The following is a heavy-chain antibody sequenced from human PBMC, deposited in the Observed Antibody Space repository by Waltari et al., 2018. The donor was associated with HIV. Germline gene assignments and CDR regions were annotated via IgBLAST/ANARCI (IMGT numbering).Heavy chain of an antibody. J-gene: IGHJ4*02. CDR2: INNDGSST. D-gene: IGHD3-10*01. CDR1: GFPFNRYW. V-gene: IGHV3-74*01. Sequence: EVQLVESGGALVQPGGSLRLTCAASGFPFNRYWMHWVRQAPGKGLVWVSRINNDGSSTSYADSVKGRFTISRDNAKNTVYLQMNSLRAEDTAVYYCASLSYGSGDRDFDYWCQGTLVTVSS. CDR3: ASLSYGSGDRDFDY.